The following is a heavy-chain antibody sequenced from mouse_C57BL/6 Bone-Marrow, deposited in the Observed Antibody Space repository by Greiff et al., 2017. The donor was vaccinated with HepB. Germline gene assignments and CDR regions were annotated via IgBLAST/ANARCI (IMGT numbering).Heavy chain of an antibody. Sequence: DVKLQESGGGLVQPKGSLKLSCAASGFTFNTYAMHWVRQAPGKGLEWVARIRSKSSNYATYYADSVKDRFTISRDDSQSMLYLQMNNLKTEDTAMYYCVRDQWDYYGSSYVHYAMDYWGQGTSVTVSS. CDR1: GFTFNTYA. V-gene: IGHV10-3*01. D-gene: IGHD1-1*01. J-gene: IGHJ4*01. CDR3: VRDQWDYYGSSYVHYAMDY. CDR2: IRSKSSNYAT.